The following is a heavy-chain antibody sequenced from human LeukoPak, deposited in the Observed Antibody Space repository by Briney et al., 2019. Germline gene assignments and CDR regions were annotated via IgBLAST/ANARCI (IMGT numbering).Heavy chain of an antibody. CDR1: GFTFRSYW. CDR3: ARSAADAFDY. V-gene: IGHV3-74*01. CDR2: INSDGAT. Sequence: GGSLRLSCAASGFTFRSYWMHWVRQVPGKGLVWVSLINSDGATSHADSVKGRFTISRDNAENTLYLQMNSLRAEDTAVYYCARSAADAFDYWGQGTTVTVSS. J-gene: IGHJ4*03.